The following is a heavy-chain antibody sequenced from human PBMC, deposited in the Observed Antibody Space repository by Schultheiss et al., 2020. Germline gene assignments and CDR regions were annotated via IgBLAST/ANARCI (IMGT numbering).Heavy chain of an antibody. CDR1: GFPLSTSGVG. CDR3: AHQGAQYYAFDP. V-gene: IGHV2-5*01. Sequence: SGPTLVKPTQTLTLTCTFSGFPLSTSGVGVGWIRQPPGKALEWLALIYWNDDKRYSPSLKSRLTITKDTSKNQVVLTMTNMDPVDTATYYCAHQGAQYYAFDPWGQGTLVTVSS. D-gene: IGHD3-10*01. J-gene: IGHJ5*02. CDR2: IYWNDDK.